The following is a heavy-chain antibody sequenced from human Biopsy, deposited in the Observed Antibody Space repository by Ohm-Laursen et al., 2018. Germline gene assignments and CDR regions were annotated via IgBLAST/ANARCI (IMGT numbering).Heavy chain of an antibody. V-gene: IGHV3-30*18. CDR3: AKDRYNYTPIGGFSMDV. J-gene: IGHJ6*02. Sequence: SLRLSCTASGFSFSSYGMQWVRQATGKGLEWVAFIFYDGSNTYYADSVKGRFTISRDNSRDTLYLQMNSLRAEDTAVYYCAKDRYNYTPIGGFSMDVWGQGTTVTVSS. CDR2: IFYDGSNT. D-gene: IGHD5-18*01. CDR1: GFSFSSYG.